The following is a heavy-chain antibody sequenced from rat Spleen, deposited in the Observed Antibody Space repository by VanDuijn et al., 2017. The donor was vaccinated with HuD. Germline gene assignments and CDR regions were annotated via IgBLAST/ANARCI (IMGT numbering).Heavy chain of an antibody. Sequence: EVQLVESGGGLVQPGRSLKLSCAASGFTFSNYDMAWVRQAPTKGLEWVASISTGGGNTYYRDSVKGRFTISRDNAKSTLYRQMDSLRSEETATYYCARHYGGYSEYFMDAWGQGASVTVSS. CDR2: ISTGGGNT. J-gene: IGHJ4*01. CDR1: GFTFSNYD. CDR3: ARHYGGYSEYFMDA. D-gene: IGHD1-11*01. V-gene: IGHV5S23*01.